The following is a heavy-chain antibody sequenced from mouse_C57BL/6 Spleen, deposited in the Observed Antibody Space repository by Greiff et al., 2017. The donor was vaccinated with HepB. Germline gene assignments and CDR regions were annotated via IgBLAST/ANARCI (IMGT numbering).Heavy chain of an antibody. V-gene: IGHV5-17*01. D-gene: IGHD1-1*01. J-gene: IGHJ4*01. Sequence: EVQLVESGGGLVKPGGSLKLSCAASGFTFSDYGMHWVRQAPEKGLEWVAYISSGSSTIYYADTVKGRFTISRDNAKNTLFLQMTSLRSEDTAMYYCARRDYYGSSQPYYYAMDYWGQGTSVTVSS. CDR1: GFTFSDYG. CDR2: ISSGSSTI. CDR3: ARRDYYGSSQPYYYAMDY.